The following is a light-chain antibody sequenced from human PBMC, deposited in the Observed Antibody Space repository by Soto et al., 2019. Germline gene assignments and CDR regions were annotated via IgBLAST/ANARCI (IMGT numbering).Light chain of an antibody. J-gene: IGLJ1*01. CDR1: SSNIGAGYD. V-gene: IGLV1-40*01. Sequence: QAVVTQPPSVSGAPGQRVTISCTGSSSNIGAGYDVHWYQQLPGKAPKLLIYGNSNRPSGVPDRFSGSKSGTSASLAITGLQSEDEADYYCQSYDSGLSGYVFGTGTKLTVL. CDR2: GNS. CDR3: QSYDSGLSGYV.